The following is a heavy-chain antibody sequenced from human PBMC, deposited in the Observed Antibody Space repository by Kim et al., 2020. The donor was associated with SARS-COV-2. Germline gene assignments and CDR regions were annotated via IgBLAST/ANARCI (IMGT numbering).Heavy chain of an antibody. CDR2: IYYSGST. CDR3: ARRAPYYDILTGLSRGGYYFDY. CDR1: GGSISSGGYY. J-gene: IGHJ4*02. D-gene: IGHD3-9*01. Sequence: SETLSLTCTVSGGSISSGGYYWSWIRQHPGKGLEWIGYIYYSGSTYYNPSLKSRVTISVDTSKNQFSLKLSSVTAADTAVYYCARRAPYYDILTGLSRGGYYFDYWGQGTLVTVSS. V-gene: IGHV4-31*03.